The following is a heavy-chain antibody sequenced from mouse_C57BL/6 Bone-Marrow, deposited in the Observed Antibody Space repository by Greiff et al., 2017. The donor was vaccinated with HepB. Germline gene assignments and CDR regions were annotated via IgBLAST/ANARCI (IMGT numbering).Heavy chain of an antibody. CDR1: GYTFTSYG. D-gene: IGHD1-1*01. CDR3: AILYYGSSSCFAY. V-gene: IGHV1-81*01. J-gene: IGHJ3*01. Sequence: QVQLQQSGAELARPGASVKLSCKASGYTFTSYGISWVKQSTGQGLEWIGEIYPRSGNTYYNEKFKGKATLTADKSSSTAYMELRSLTSEDSAVYFCAILYYGSSSCFAYWGRGTLLTVSA. CDR2: IYPRSGNT.